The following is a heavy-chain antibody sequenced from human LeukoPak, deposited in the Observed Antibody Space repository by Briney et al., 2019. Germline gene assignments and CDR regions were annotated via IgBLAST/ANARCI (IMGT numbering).Heavy chain of an antibody. CDR3: ARKPAAYNWFDP. D-gene: IGHD2-2*01. V-gene: IGHV1-2*02. CDR2: INPNSGGT. J-gene: IGHJ5*02. Sequence: GASXXVSCKASGXTFTXYYMHWVRQAPGQGLEWMGWINPNSGGTNYAQKFQGRVTITRDTSISTAYMELSRLRSDDTAVYYCARKPAAYNWFDPWGQGTLVTVSS. CDR1: GXTFTXYY.